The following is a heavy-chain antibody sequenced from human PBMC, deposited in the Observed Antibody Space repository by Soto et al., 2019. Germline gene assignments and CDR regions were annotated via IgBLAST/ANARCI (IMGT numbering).Heavy chain of an antibody. Sequence: ASVKVSCKASGYTFTSYYMHWVRQAPGQGLEWMGIINPSGGSTSYAQKLQGRVTITRDTSTSTVYMELSSLRSEDTAVYYCARDGIAAAGTDWFDPWGQGTLVTVSS. D-gene: IGHD6-13*01. CDR2: INPSGGST. V-gene: IGHV1-46*01. J-gene: IGHJ5*02. CDR3: ARDGIAAAGTDWFDP. CDR1: GYTFTSYY.